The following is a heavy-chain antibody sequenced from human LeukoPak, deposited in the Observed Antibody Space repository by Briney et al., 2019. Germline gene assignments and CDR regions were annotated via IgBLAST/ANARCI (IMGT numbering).Heavy chain of an antibody. J-gene: IGHJ4*02. CDR3: AEPATETDIVVVVAAPPPFDY. Sequence: PGGSLRLSCAASGFTLRTYGMHWVRQAPGKGLEWVAVISYDGSNKYYADSVKGRFTISRDNSKNTLYLQMNSLRAEDTAVYYCAEPATETDIVVVVAAPPPFDYWGQGTLVTVSS. D-gene: IGHD2-15*01. CDR2: ISYDGSNK. V-gene: IGHV3-30*03. CDR1: GFTLRTYG.